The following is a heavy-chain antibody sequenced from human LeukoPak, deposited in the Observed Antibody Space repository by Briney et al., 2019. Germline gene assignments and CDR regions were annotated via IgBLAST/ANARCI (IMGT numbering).Heavy chain of an antibody. CDR3: ARTSYSYPLDY. J-gene: IGHJ4*02. D-gene: IGHD3-16*02. V-gene: IGHV4-59*01. CDR2: IYYSGST. Sequence: SETLSLTCTVSGGSISSYYWSWFRQPPGKGLEWIGYIYYSGSTNYNPSLKSRVTISVDTSKNQFSLKLSSVTAADTAVYYCARTSYSYPLDYWGQGTLVTVSS. CDR1: GGSISSYY.